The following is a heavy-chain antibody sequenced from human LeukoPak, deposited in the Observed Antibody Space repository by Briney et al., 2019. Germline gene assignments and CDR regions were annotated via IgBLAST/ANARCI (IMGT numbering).Heavy chain of an antibody. J-gene: IGHJ6*02. CDR1: GFTFSNYN. V-gene: IGHV3-21*01. CDR3: AREVAVAGHYYGMDV. CDR2: ISSSSSYI. Sequence: PGGSLRLSCAASGFTFSNYNMNWVRQAPGKGLEWVSSISSSSSYIYYADSVKGRFTISRDNAKNSLYLQMNSLRAEDTAVYYCAREVAVAGHYYGMDVWGQGTTVTVSS. D-gene: IGHD6-19*01.